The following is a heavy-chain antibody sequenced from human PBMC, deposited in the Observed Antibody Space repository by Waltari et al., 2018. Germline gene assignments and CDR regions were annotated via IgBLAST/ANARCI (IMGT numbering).Heavy chain of an antibody. D-gene: IGHD1-26*01. Sequence: EVQLLESGGGLVQPGGSVRLSCAASGFSFGGNALSWVRQGPGKGMEWVPAIGNRDETNYADSVRGPFTISKDKSKNTLLLEMNSLRAEDTAIYYCAKDVYRWAFDYWGQGTLVTVSS. V-gene: IGHV3-23*01. CDR3: AKDVYRWAFDY. CDR1: GFSFGGNA. CDR2: IGNRDET. J-gene: IGHJ4*02.